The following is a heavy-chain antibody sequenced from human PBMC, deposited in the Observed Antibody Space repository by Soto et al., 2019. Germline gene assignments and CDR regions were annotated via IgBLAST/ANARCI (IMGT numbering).Heavy chain of an antibody. V-gene: IGHV3-48*01. J-gene: IGHJ4*02. D-gene: IGHD6-13*01. CDR3: ARDFYSSPQS. CDR2: ISSSSSTI. CDR1: GFIFSMYI. Sequence: GGSLRLSCAASGFIFSMYIMNWVRQAPGKGLEWVSYISSSSSTIYYADSVKGRFTISRDNAKNSLYLQMNSLRAEDTAVYYCARDFYSSPQSWGQGTLVTVSS.